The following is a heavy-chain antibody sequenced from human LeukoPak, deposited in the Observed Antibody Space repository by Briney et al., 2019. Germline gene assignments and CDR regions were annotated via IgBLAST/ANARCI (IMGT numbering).Heavy chain of an antibody. CDR1: GFTFSSYA. Sequence: PGGSLRLSCAASGFTFSSYAMSWVRQASGKGLEWVSAISGSGGSTYYADSVKGRFTISRDNSKNTLYLQMNSLRAEDTAVYYCARQWLVRYYFDYWGQGTLVTVSS. D-gene: IGHD6-19*01. CDR2: ISGSGGST. J-gene: IGHJ4*02. V-gene: IGHV3-23*01. CDR3: ARQWLVRYYFDY.